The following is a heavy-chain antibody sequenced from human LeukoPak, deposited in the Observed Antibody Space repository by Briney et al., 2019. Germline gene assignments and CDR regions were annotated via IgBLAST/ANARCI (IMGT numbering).Heavy chain of an antibody. CDR2: IYSGGST. V-gene: IGHV3-53*01. CDR1: GFTVSSNY. Sequence: GRSLRLSCAASGFTVSSNYMSWVRQAPGKGLEWVSVIYSGGSTYYADSVKGRFTISRDNSKNTLYLQMNSLRAEDTAVYYCAKTVVVVAANWFDPWGQGTLVTVSS. D-gene: IGHD2-15*01. J-gene: IGHJ5*02. CDR3: AKTVVVVAANWFDP.